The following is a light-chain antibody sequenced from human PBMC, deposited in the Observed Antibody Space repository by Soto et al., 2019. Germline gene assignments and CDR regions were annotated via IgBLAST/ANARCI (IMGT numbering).Light chain of an antibody. Sequence: EILMTQSPGILSVSPGERATLSCRASQSVRSNLAWYQQKPGQVPRLLIYGASTRATGIPDRFRGSGSGTEFTLTISSLQSEDFAVYYCQQFNTWPQITFGQGTRLEIK. J-gene: IGKJ5*01. CDR1: QSVRSN. CDR2: GAS. V-gene: IGKV3-15*01. CDR3: QQFNTWPQIT.